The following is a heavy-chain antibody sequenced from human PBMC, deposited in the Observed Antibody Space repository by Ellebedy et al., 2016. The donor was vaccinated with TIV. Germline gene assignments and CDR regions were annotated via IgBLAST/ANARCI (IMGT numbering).Heavy chain of an antibody. V-gene: IGHV3-30*03. CDR3: ARDYDILTGPRFAFDI. CDR1: GFTFSSYG. J-gene: IGHJ3*02. Sequence: GESLKISCAASGFTFSSYGMHWVRQAPGKGLEWVAVISYDGSNKYYADSVKGRFTISRDNSKNTLYLQMNSLRAEDTAVYYCARDYDILTGPRFAFDIWGQGTMVTVSS. CDR2: ISYDGSNK. D-gene: IGHD3-9*01.